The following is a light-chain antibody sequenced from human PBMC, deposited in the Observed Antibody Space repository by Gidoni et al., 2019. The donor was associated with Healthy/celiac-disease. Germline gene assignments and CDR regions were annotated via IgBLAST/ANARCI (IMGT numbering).Light chain of an antibody. CDR1: QSLLHSNGYNY. V-gene: IGKV2-28*01. J-gene: IGKJ1*01. CDR2: LGS. CDR3: MQALQTPPRT. Sequence: DIVMTQSPLSLPVTPGEPASISCRSSQSLLHSNGYNYLDWYLQKPGQSPQLLIYLGSNRASGVPDRFSGSGSGTDFTLKISRVEAEDVGVYYGMQALQTPPRTFGQGTKVEIK.